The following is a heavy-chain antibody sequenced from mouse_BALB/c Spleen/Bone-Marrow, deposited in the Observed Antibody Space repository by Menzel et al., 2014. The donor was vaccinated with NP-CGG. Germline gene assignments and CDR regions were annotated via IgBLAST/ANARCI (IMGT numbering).Heavy chain of an antibody. V-gene: IGHV1S127*01. CDR3: ASSTMITDSHAMDY. Sequence: QVQLQQSGPELVRPGASVKMSCKASGYTFTSYWMHWVKQRPGQGLEWIGMIDPSNSETRLNQKFKDKATLNVDKSSNTAYMQLSSLTSEDSAVYYCASSTMITDSHAMDYWGQGTSFTVSA. D-gene: IGHD2-4*01. CDR1: GYTFTSYW. CDR2: IDPSNSET. J-gene: IGHJ4*01.